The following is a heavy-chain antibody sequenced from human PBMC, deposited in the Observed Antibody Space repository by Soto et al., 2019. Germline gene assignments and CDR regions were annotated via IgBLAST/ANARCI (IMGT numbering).Heavy chain of an antibody. CDR3: ARGVYGSGNYYTGPSAFDI. D-gene: IGHD3-10*01. J-gene: IGHJ3*02. V-gene: IGHV1-69*06. CDR1: GGTLSDHG. CDR2: TIPVFNTA. Sequence: QVQLEQSGAEVKKPGSSVKISCKASGGTLSDHGVSWLRQAPGQGLEWVGGTIPVFNTANYAPKFQGRVTIAADKSTIIAYMEVGSLRSDDTAFYYCARGVYGSGNYYTGPSAFDIWGQGTLVIVSS.